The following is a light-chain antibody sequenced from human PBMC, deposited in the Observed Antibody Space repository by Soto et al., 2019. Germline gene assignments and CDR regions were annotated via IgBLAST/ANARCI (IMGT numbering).Light chain of an antibody. CDR1: SSDVGGYNY. J-gene: IGLJ1*01. Sequence: QSVLTQPASVSGSPGQSITISCTGTSSDVGGYNYVSWYQQHPGKAPKVIIYDVSNRPSGVSDRFSGSKSGNTASLTISGLQAEDEADYYCSSYGGSSTDVFGTGTKVTVL. V-gene: IGLV2-14*01. CDR2: DVS. CDR3: SSYGGSSTDV.